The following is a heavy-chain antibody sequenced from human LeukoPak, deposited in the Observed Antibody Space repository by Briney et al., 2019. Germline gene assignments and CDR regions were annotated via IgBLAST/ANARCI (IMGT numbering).Heavy chain of an antibody. J-gene: IGHJ6*02. CDR1: GFTFSDYY. D-gene: IGHD3-9*01. V-gene: IGHV3-11*01. CDR2: ISSSGSTI. CDR3: ARAADRYFDWLLYDPYYYGMDV. Sequence: GGSLRLSCAASGFTFSDYYMSWIRQAPGKGLEWVSYISSSGSTIYYADSVKGRLTISRDNAKNSLYLQMNSLRAEDTAVYYCARAADRYFDWLLYDPYYYGMDVWGQGTTVTVSS.